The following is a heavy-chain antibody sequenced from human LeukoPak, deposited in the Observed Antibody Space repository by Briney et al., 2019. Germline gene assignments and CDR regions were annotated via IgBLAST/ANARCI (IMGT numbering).Heavy chain of an antibody. CDR1: GFTFSEYA. Sequence: GGSLRLSCAASGFTFSEYALVWVRQAPGKGLEWVSASSSGGANTLYADAVKGRFTISRDNSKNTLYLQLNSLRAEDTAVYYCARGPYDYGEYIDYWGQGTLVTVSS. D-gene: IGHD4-17*01. CDR3: ARGPYDYGEYIDY. V-gene: IGHV3-23*01. CDR2: SSSGGANT. J-gene: IGHJ4*02.